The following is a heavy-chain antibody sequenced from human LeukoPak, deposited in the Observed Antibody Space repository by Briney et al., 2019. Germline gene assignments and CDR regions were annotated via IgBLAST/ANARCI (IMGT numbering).Heavy chain of an antibody. CDR3: ARDHHYYDILTGYWDY. V-gene: IGHV1-18*01. Sequence: ASVKVSCKASGYTFTSYGISWVRQAPGQGLEWMGWISAYNGNTNYAQKLQGRVTMTTDTSTSTAYMELRSLRSDDTAAYYCARDHHYYDILTGYWDYWGRGTLVTVSS. CDR1: GYTFTSYG. CDR2: ISAYNGNT. D-gene: IGHD3-9*01. J-gene: IGHJ4*02.